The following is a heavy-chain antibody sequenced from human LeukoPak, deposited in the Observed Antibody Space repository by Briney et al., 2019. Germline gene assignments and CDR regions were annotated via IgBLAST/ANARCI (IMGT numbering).Heavy chain of an antibody. CDR2: VSHFGNT. CDR1: GDSINDYF. CDR3: ARKWYNWFDP. Sequence: SETLSLTCTVSGDSINDYFWTWIRQPPGKGLEWIGYVSHFGNTNYNPSLKTRVTISVDTSKNQFSLKLSSVTAADTAVYYCARKWYNWFDPWGQGTLVTVSS. D-gene: IGHD2-15*01. J-gene: IGHJ5*02. V-gene: IGHV4-59*01.